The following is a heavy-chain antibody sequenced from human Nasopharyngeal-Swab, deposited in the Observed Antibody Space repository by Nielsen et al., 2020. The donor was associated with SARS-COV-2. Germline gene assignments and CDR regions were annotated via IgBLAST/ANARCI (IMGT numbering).Heavy chain of an antibody. CDR2: FSSSGGT. J-gene: IGHJ4*02. Sequence: SETLSLTCTVSGGSINNYYWTRIRQPPGKGLEWIGYFSSSGGTNSNPSLRSRVSLSLDTSKSQFSLKLSSVTAADAAVYFCARGYGSGSYVGKNFDYWGQGTLVAVSS. D-gene: IGHD3-10*01. V-gene: IGHV4-59*01. CDR3: ARGYGSGSYVGKNFDY. CDR1: GGSINNYY.